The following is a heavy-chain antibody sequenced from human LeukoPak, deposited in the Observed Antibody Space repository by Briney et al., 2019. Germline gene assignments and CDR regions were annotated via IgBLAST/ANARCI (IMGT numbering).Heavy chain of an antibody. J-gene: IGHJ4*02. CDR3: ARGASIRIEDNFDY. CDR1: GGTFSSYA. Sequence: SVKVSCKASGGTFSSYAISWVRQAPGQGLEWMGGIIPIFGTANYAQKFRGRVTITADESTSTAYMELSSLRSEDTAVYYCARGASIRIEDNFDYWGQGTLVTVSS. V-gene: IGHV1-69*13. CDR2: IIPIFGTA. D-gene: IGHD1-26*01.